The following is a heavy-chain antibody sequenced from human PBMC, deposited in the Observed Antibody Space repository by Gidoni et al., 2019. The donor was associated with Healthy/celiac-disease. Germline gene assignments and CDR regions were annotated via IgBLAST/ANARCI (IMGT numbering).Heavy chain of an antibody. V-gene: IGHV4-34*01. CDR2: INHSGST. CDR3: ATFSTKAIDY. J-gene: IGHJ4*02. Sequence: QVQLQQWGAGPLKPSETLSLTCAVYGGSFSGYYWSWIRQPPGKGLEWIGEINHSGSTNYNPSLKSRVTISVDTSKNQFSLKVSSVTAADTAVYYCATFSTKAIDYWGQGTLVTVSS. CDR1: GGSFSGYY. D-gene: IGHD3-16*01.